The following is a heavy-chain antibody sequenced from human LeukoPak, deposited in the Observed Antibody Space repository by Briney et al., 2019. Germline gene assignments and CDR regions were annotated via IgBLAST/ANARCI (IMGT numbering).Heavy chain of an antibody. CDR1: GFTFSSYE. D-gene: IGHD3-22*01. V-gene: IGHV3-48*03. Sequence: GGSLRLSCAASGFTFSSYEMNWVRQAPGKGLEWVSYISSSGSTIYYADSVKGRFTISRDNSKNTLYLQMNSLRAEDTAVYYCAKSYRYYDSSGGDYWGQGTLVTVSS. CDR3: AKSYRYYDSSGGDY. J-gene: IGHJ4*02. CDR2: ISSSGSTI.